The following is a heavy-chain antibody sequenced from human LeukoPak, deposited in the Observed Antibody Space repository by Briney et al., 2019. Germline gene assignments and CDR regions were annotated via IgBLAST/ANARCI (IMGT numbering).Heavy chain of an antibody. CDR2: IDSSSGTI. Sequence: GGSLRLSCAASGFSFSPYSMNWLRQAPGKGLEWVSYIDSSSGTIYYADSVRGRFTISGDNAKNSLYLQMNSLRAEDTAVYYCARPAVISLYYFDYWGQGTPVTVSS. D-gene: IGHD3-10*01. J-gene: IGHJ4*02. CDR1: GFSFSPYS. V-gene: IGHV3-48*01. CDR3: ARPAVISLYYFDY.